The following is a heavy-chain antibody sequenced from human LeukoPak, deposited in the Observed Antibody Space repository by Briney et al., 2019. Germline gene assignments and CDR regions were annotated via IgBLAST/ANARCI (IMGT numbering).Heavy chain of an antibody. Sequence: GGSLRLSCAASGFTFSSYGMHWVRQAPGKGLEWVAVISYEGGTQHYADSVKGRFIISRDNPRNTLYLQMNTLRTEDTAVYYCAKEGTPQVSTWYDLWGQGTQVIVSS. CDR2: ISYEGGTQ. J-gene: IGHJ5*02. CDR1: GFTFSSYG. V-gene: IGHV3-30*18. CDR3: AKEGTPQVSTWYDL. D-gene: IGHD3-10*01.